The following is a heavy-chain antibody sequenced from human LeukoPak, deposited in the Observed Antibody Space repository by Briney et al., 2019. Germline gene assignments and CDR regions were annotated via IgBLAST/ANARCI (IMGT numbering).Heavy chain of an antibody. Sequence: GGSLRLSCEASGFSFSSYNMDWVRQTPGKGLEWISSITTSSSYTFYADSVKGRFTISRDNARNSLYLQMNSLTAEDTAVYYCARDSSMLRGPLVIYYFDFWGQGTLVTVSS. CDR2: ITTSSSYT. J-gene: IGHJ4*02. CDR1: GFSFSSYN. V-gene: IGHV3-21*04. CDR3: ARDSSMLRGPLVIYYFDF. D-gene: IGHD3-10*01.